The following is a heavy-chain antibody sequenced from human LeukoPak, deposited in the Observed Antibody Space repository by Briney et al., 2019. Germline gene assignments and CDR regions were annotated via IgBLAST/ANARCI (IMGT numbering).Heavy chain of an antibody. J-gene: IGHJ5*02. CDR1: GYTFTGYY. CDR3: ARITLPGLPLGWFDP. CDR2: INPNSGDT. V-gene: IGHV1-2*02. Sequence: ASVSLSRKASGYTFTGYYVHWVRQAPGQGLEWMGWINPNSGDTDYAQKFQGRVTMTRDTSFSTAYMELSSLRSDDTAVYYCARITLPGLPLGWFDPWGQGTLVTVSS.